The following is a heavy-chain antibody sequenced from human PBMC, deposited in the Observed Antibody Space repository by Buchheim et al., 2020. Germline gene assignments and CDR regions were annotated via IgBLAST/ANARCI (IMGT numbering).Heavy chain of an antibody. CDR2: IYYSGST. D-gene: IGHD3-10*01. CDR3: ARQNYYGSGSYSNPLNWFDP. J-gene: IGHJ5*02. Sequence: QLQLQESGPGLVKPSETLSLTCTVSGGSISSSSYYWGWIRQPPGKGLEWIGSIYYSGSTYYNPSLKSRVTISVDTSTNQFSLKLSSVTAADTAVYYCARQNYYGSGSYSNPLNWFDPWGQGTL. V-gene: IGHV4-39*01. CDR1: GGSISSSSYY.